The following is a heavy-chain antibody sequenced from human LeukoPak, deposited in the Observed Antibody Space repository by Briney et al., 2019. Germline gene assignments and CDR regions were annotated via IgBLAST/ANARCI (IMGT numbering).Heavy chain of an antibody. CDR1: GFTFSSYS. J-gene: IGHJ4*02. CDR2: ISSSSSTI. CDR3: ARDFDFWSAI. D-gene: IGHD3-3*01. Sequence: GGSLRLSCAASGFTFSSYSMNWVRQAPGKGLEWVSYISSSSSTIYYADSVKGRFTISRDNAKNTLYLQMSSLRAEDTALYYCARDFDFWSAIWGQGTLVTVST. V-gene: IGHV3-48*01.